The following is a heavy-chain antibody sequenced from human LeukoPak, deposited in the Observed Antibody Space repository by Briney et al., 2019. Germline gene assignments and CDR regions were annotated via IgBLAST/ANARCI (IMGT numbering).Heavy chain of an antibody. CDR3: AKDRGMIVVVLLKYFDY. V-gene: IGHV3-23*01. D-gene: IGHD3-22*01. J-gene: IGHJ4*02. CDR2: ISGSGGST. Sequence: GGSLRLSCAASGFTFTSYAMSWARQAPGKGLECVSSISGSGGSTYYAEYVKGGFTSSRDNSKKTLYLQMNSLRAEDTAVYYCAKDRGMIVVVLLKYFDYWGQGTLVTVSS. CDR1: GFTFTSYA.